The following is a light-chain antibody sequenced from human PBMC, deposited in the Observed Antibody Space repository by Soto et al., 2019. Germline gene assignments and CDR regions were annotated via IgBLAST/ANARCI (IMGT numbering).Light chain of an antibody. CDR3: QQFNSYPIT. J-gene: IGKJ5*01. CDR2: DAS. V-gene: IGKV1-13*02. CDR1: QGISSA. Sequence: AIQLTQSPSSLSASVGDRVTITCRASQGISSALAWYQQKPGKAPKLLIYDASSLESGVPSRFTGSGSGTDFTLTISSLQPEDFATYYCQQFNSYPITFGQGTRLQIK.